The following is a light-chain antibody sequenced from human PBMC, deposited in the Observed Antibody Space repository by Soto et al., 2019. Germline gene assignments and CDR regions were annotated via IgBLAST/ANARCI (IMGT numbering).Light chain of an antibody. Sequence: QSALTQPPSASGSPGQSVTISCTGTSSDVGKYDYVSWFQHHPGKAPKLIIYEVSKRPSGVPDRFSGSKSGSTASLTVSGLQTEDEADYYCSSFTSSISVVFGTGTKLTVL. CDR2: EVS. V-gene: IGLV2-8*01. CDR1: SSDVGKYDY. CDR3: SSFTSSISVV. J-gene: IGLJ1*01.